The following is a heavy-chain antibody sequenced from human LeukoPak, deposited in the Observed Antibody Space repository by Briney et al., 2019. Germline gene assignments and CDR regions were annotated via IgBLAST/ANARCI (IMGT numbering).Heavy chain of an antibody. CDR3: ARTYYYDSSTGMDV. J-gene: IGHJ6*02. Sequence: SETLSLTCAVYGGSFSGYYWSWIRQPPGKGLEWIGEINHSGSTNYNPSLKSRVTISVDTSKNQFSLKLSSVTAADTAVYYCARTYYYDSSTGMDVWGQGTTVTVSS. D-gene: IGHD3-22*01. V-gene: IGHV4-34*01. CDR2: INHSGST. CDR1: GGSFSGYY.